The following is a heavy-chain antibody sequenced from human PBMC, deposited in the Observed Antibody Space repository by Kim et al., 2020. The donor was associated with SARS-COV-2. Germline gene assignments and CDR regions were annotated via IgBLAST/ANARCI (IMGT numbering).Heavy chain of an antibody. CDR1: GFTFSSYW. Sequence: GWSLRLSCVASGFTFSSYWMHWVRQAPGNGLVWVSRVNSDGSSTSYADSVKGRFTISRDNARNTLYLQMKSLRAEDTAVYYCASLSTGYVWDKFDYWGQG. J-gene: IGHJ4*02. CDR3: ASLSTGYVWDKFDY. V-gene: IGHV3-74*01. CDR2: VNSDGSST. D-gene: IGHD3-16*01.